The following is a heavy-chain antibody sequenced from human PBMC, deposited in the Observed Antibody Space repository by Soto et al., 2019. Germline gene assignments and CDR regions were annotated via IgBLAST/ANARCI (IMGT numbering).Heavy chain of an antibody. V-gene: IGHV3-33*01. CDR3: ARDYYYYDSSGYHSDAFDI. Sequence: ESGGGVVQPGRSLRLSCAASGFTFSSYGMHWVRQAPGKGLEWVAVIWYDGSNKYYADSVKGRFTISRDNSKNTLYLQMNSLRAEDTAVYYCARDYYYYDSSGYHSDAFDIWGQGTMVTVSS. CDR2: IWYDGSNK. CDR1: GFTFSSYG. J-gene: IGHJ3*02. D-gene: IGHD3-22*01.